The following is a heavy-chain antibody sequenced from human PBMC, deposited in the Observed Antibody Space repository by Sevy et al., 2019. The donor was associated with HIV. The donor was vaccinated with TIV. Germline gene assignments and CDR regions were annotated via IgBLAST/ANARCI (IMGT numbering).Heavy chain of an antibody. CDR1: GFTFSSYA. V-gene: IGHV3-23*01. Sequence: GGSLRLSCAASGFTFSSYAMSWVRQAPGQGLEWVSAISGSGGSTYYADSVKGRFTISRDNSKNTLYLQMNSLRAEDTAVYYCAKDIAAAGRAEYFQHWGQGTLVTVSS. J-gene: IGHJ1*01. CDR2: ISGSGGST. D-gene: IGHD6-13*01. CDR3: AKDIAAAGRAEYFQH.